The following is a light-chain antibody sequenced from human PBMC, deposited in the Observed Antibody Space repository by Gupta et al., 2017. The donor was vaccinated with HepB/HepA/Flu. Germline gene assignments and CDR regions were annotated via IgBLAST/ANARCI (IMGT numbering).Light chain of an antibody. Sequence: DMQMTQSPSILSASVGDRVTSTCRTSQNIYSGFHWYHQKPGKAPKLLMYRAFTGEIGGPSRFSGGRCLTEFTLTIAGRQVADSAYYYGQQYNTYWTFGQGTRVEIK. CDR1: QNIYSG. V-gene: IGKV1-5*03. CDR2: RAF. CDR3: QQYNTYWT. J-gene: IGKJ1*01.